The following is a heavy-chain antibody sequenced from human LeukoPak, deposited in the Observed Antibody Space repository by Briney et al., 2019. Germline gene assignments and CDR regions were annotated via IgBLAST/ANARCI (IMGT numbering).Heavy chain of an antibody. CDR2: ISSSSSNI. CDR3: ARDPKGYYFDS. CDR1: GFTFSSYS. J-gene: IGHJ4*02. Sequence: GGSLRLSCAASGFTFSSYSMNWVRQAPGKGLQWVSYISSSSSNIYYADSVKGRFTISRDNAKNSLYLQMNSLRAEDTAVYYCARDPKGYYFDSWGQGTLVTVSS. V-gene: IGHV3-48*01.